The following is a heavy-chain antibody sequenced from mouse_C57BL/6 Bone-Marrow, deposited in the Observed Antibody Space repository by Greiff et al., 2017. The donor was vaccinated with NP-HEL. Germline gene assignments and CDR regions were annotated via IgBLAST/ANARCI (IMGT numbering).Heavy chain of an antibody. J-gene: IGHJ2*01. V-gene: IGHV1-55*01. CDR1: GYTFTSYW. CDR3: AAIYYYGSSYRYYFDY. D-gene: IGHD1-1*01. Sequence: VQLQQPGAELVKPGASVKMSCKASGYTFTSYWITWVKQRPGQGLEWIGDIYPGSGSTNYNEKFKSKASLTVDTSSSTAYMQLSSLTSEDSAVYYCAAIYYYGSSYRYYFDYWGQGTTLTVSS. CDR2: IYPGSGST.